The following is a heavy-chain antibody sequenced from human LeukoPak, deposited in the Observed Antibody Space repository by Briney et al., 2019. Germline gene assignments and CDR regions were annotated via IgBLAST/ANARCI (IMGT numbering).Heavy chain of an antibody. J-gene: IGHJ3*02. V-gene: IGHV3-74*01. Sequence: GGSLTLAWAASGFTFSSSWMQWVRQVPGEGRAWVSRISREGSITKYADSVKGRFTISRDNAKNPVYLQVNSLRAEDTAVFYCVREKGAPGSFDNWGQGTMVAVSS. CDR1: GFTFSSSW. CDR2: ISREGSIT. D-gene: IGHD3-9*01. CDR3: VREKGAPGSFDN.